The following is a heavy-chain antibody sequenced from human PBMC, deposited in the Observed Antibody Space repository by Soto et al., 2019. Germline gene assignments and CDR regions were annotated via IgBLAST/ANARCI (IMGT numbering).Heavy chain of an antibody. CDR2: INPNSGAT. CDR1: GYTFTGYF. V-gene: IGHV1-2*02. D-gene: IGHD3-3*01. CDR3: ARGGGTILAPLP. Sequence: QIQMVQSGAEIKEPGASVKVSCKASGYTFTGYFMHWVRQAPGQGLEWMGWINPNSGATKYAQKFQGRVTLSRDTSISTAYMELSGLRSDDTAVYYCARGGGTILAPLPWGQGTLVTVSS. J-gene: IGHJ4*02.